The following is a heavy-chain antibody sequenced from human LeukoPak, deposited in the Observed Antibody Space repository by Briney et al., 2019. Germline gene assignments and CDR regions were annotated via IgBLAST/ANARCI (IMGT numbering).Heavy chain of an antibody. CDR2: ISGSGGST. CDR1: GFTFSSYP. CDR3: AKDPGYSSAPTDY. D-gene: IGHD6-19*01. V-gene: IGHV3-23*01. Sequence: GGSLRLSCAASGFTFSSYPMSWVRQAPGKGLEWVSAISGSGGSTYYADSVKGRFTISRDNSKNTLYLQMNSLRAEDTAVYYCAKDPGYSSAPTDYWGQGTLVTVSS. J-gene: IGHJ4*02.